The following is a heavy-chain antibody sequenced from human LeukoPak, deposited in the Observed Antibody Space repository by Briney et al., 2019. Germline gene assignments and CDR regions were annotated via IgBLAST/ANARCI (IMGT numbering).Heavy chain of an antibody. V-gene: IGHV3-30-3*01. Sequence: PGGSLRLSCAASGFTFSSYAIHWVRQAPGKGLEWVAVISYDGSNKYYADSVKGRFTISRDNSKNTLYLQMNSLRAEDTAVYYCARETGNAVGSTDFDYWGQGTLVTVSS. CDR3: ARETGNAVGSTDFDY. CDR1: GFTFSSYA. D-gene: IGHD4-17*01. CDR2: ISYDGSNK. J-gene: IGHJ4*02.